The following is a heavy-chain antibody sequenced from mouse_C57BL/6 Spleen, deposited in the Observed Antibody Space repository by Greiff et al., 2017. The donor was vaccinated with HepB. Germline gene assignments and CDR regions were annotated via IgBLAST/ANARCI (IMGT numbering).Heavy chain of an antibody. J-gene: IGHJ4*01. CDR1: GYTFTDYY. D-gene: IGHD5-1*01. Sequence: VQLQESGPELVKPGASVKISCKASGYTFTDYYINWVKQRPGQGLEWIGWIFPGSGSTYYNEKFKGKATLTVDKSSSTAYMLLSSLTSEDSAVYFCARWKYQPHGAMDYWGQGTSVTVSS. CDR3: ARWKYQPHGAMDY. V-gene: IGHV1-75*01. CDR2: IFPGSGST.